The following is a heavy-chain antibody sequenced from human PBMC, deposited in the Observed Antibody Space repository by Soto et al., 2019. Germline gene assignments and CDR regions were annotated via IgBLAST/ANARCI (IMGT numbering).Heavy chain of an antibody. CDR1: GFTFSSYW. D-gene: IGHD3-22*01. CDR2: ITYDGSNK. Sequence: GGSLRPSCAASGFTFSSYWMHWVRQAPGKGLVWVAIITYDGSNKYYADSVKGRFTISRDNSKNTLYLLMNSLRAEDTAVYYCARDHRGDYYDTSGYYPGYWGQGAQVTVSS. CDR3: ARDHRGDYYDTSGYYPGY. J-gene: IGHJ4*02. V-gene: IGHV3-30-3*01.